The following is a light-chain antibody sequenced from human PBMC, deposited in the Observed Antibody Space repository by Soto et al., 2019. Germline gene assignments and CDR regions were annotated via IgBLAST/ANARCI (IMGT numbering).Light chain of an antibody. V-gene: IGKV3-20*01. CDR1: QSVSSSH. Sequence: EIVLTQSPGTLSLSPGERATLSCRASQSVSSSHLAWYQQKPGQAPRLLIYGASNRATGIPDRFSGSGSVTDFTLTISRLEPEDFAVYYCQQYVSSLTFGQGTRLEIK. J-gene: IGKJ5*01. CDR2: GAS. CDR3: QQYVSSLT.